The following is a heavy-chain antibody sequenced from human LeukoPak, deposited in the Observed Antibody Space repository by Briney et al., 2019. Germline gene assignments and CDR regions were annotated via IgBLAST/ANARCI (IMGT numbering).Heavy chain of an antibody. V-gene: IGHV1-18*01. CDR3: ARDPIADTVVVVAATPYYYYGMDV. J-gene: IGHJ6*02. CDR1: GYTFTSYG. Sequence: ASVKVSCKASGYTFTSYGISWVRQAPGQGLEWMGWISAYNGNTNYAQKLQGRVTMTTDTSTSTAYMELRSLRSDDTAVYYCARDPIADTVVVVAATPYYYYGMDVWGQGTTVTVSS. CDR2: ISAYNGNT. D-gene: IGHD2-15*01.